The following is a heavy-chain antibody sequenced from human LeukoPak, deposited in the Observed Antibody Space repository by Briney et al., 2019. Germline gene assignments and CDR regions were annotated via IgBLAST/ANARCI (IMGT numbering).Heavy chain of an antibody. J-gene: IGHJ4*02. D-gene: IGHD3-3*01. CDR1: GGSISSYY. V-gene: IGHV4-4*07. Sequence: SETLSLTCTVSGGSISSYYWSWIRQPAGKGLEWIGRIYYSGSTNYNPSLKSRVTISVDTSKNQFSLKLSSVTAADTAVYYCARDLSYHDFWSGYYRGYFDYWGQGTLVTVSS. CDR3: ARDLSYHDFWSGYYRGYFDY. CDR2: IYYSGST.